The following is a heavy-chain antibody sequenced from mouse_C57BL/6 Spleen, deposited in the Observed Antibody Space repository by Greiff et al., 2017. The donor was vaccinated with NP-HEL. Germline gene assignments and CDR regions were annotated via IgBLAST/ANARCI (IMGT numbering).Heavy chain of an antibody. J-gene: IGHJ4*01. CDR3: ARVRYYGSRGDMDY. CDR1: GYTFTDYY. V-gene: IGHV1-26*01. D-gene: IGHD1-1*01. Sequence: VQLQQSGPELVKPGASVKISCKASGYTFTDYYMNWVKQSHGKSLEWIGDINPNNGGTSYNQKFKGKATLTVDKSSSTAYMELRSLTSEDSAVYYCARVRYYGSRGDMDYWGQGTSVTVSS. CDR2: INPNNGGT.